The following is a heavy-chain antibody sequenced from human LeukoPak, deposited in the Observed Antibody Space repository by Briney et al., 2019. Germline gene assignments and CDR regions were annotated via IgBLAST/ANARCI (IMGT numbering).Heavy chain of an antibody. Sequence: GGSLRLSCAASGFAFSSFGMHWVRQAPGKGLEWVALMWYDGSNKYYADSVKGRFTISRDNSKNTLYLQMNSLRAEDTAVYYCARDPGYSRNWHLDYWGQGTQVTVSS. CDR3: ARDPGYSRNWHLDY. CDR1: GFAFSSFG. V-gene: IGHV3-33*01. D-gene: IGHD6-13*01. CDR2: MWYDGSNK. J-gene: IGHJ4*02.